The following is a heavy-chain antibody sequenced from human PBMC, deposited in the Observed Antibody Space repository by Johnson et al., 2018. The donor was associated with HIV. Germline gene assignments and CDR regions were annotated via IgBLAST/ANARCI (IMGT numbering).Heavy chain of an antibody. D-gene: IGHD6-6*01. CDR2: IKQDGSEK. Sequence: VRQAPGKGLEWVANIKQDGSEKYYVDSVKGRFTISRDNAKNSLYLQMNSLRAEDTAVYYCARAEAPYSTSRAFDIWGQGTMVTVSS. V-gene: IGHV3-7*03. CDR3: ARAEAPYSTSRAFDI. J-gene: IGHJ3*02.